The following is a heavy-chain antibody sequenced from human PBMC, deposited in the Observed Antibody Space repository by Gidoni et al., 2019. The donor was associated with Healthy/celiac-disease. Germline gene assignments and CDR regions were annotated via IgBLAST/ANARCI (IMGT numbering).Heavy chain of an antibody. CDR1: GFTFSSYI. Sequence: EVQLVESGGGLVKPGGSVRLSCAASGFTFSSYIMNWVRQAPGKGLEWVSSISSSSSYIYYADSVKGRFTISRDNAKNSLYLQMNSLRAEDTAVYYCARDVCSGGSCYWDRWGQGTLVTVSS. D-gene: IGHD2-15*01. V-gene: IGHV3-21*01. J-gene: IGHJ4*02. CDR2: ISSSSSYI. CDR3: ARDVCSGGSCYWDR.